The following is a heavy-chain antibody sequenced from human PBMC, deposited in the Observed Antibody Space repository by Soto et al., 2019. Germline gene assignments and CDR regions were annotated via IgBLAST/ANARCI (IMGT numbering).Heavy chain of an antibody. Sequence: SLRLSCAAYGFTFSSYWMSWVRQAPGKGLEWVANIKQDGSEKYYVDSVKGRFTISRDNAKNSLYLQMNSLRAEDTAVYYCARDPDIVVVPAAILYYGMDVWGQGTTVTVSS. D-gene: IGHD2-2*02. J-gene: IGHJ6*02. CDR3: ARDPDIVVVPAAILYYGMDV. CDR1: GFTFSSYW. V-gene: IGHV3-7*01. CDR2: IKQDGSEK.